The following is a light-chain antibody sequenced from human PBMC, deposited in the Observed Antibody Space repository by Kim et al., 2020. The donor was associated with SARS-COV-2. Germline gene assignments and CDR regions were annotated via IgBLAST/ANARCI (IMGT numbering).Light chain of an antibody. Sequence: LSPGERATLSCRTSRSVSSYLAWYQQRPGQAPRLLIYDASNRATGVPARFSGSGSRTDFTLTISSLEPEDFALYICQQRSDWPLTFGGGTKVDIK. J-gene: IGKJ4*01. V-gene: IGKV3-11*01. CDR3: QQRSDWPLT. CDR2: DAS. CDR1: RSVSSY.